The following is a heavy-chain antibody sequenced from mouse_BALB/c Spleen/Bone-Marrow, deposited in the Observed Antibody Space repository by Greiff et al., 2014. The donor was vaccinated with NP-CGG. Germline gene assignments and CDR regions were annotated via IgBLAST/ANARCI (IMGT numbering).Heavy chain of an antibody. CDR1: GYTFTSYI. Sequence: VQLQQSGPELVKPGASVKMSCKASGYTFTSYILHWVKQKPGQGLEWIGYINPYNDGTKYNEKFKGKATLTSDKFSSATYMELSSLTSEDSAAYYCARGGGHYFDYWGQGTTLTVSS. CDR2: INPYNDGT. CDR3: ARGGGHYFDY. J-gene: IGHJ2*01. V-gene: IGHV1-14*01.